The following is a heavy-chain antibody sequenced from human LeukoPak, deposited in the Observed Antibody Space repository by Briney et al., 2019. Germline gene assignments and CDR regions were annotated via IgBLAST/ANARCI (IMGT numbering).Heavy chain of an antibody. CDR1: GFTVSSNY. D-gene: IGHD6-13*01. J-gene: IGHJ5*02. CDR2: IYSGGST. CDR3: AGGPKKQLIWGRASNGFDP. Sequence: PGGSLRLSCGASGFTVSSNYMGWVRQAPGKGLEWVSVIYSGGSTYYADSVKGRFTISRDNSKNTLYLQMNSLRGEDTAVYYCAGGPKKQLIWGRASNGFDPWGQGTLVTVSS. V-gene: IGHV3-66*01.